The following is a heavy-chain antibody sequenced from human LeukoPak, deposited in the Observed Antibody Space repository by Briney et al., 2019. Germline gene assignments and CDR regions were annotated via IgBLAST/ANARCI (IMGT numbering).Heavy chain of an antibody. CDR3: ARGGHYYDSSGYYYGDY. Sequence: SETLSLTCAVYGGSFSGYYWSWIRQPPGKGLEWIGEINHSGSTNYNPSLKSRVTISVDTSKNQFSLKLSSVTAADTAVYYCARGGHYYDSSGYYYGDYWGQGTLVTVSS. CDR1: GGSFSGYY. D-gene: IGHD3-22*01. V-gene: IGHV4-34*01. CDR2: INHSGST. J-gene: IGHJ4*02.